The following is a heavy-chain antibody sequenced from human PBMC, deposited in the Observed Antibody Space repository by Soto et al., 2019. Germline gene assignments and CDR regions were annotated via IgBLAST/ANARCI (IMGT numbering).Heavy chain of an antibody. CDR2: IVVGSGNT. CDR3: AAAWFGATRNAFDI. V-gene: IGHV1-58*01. Sequence: SVKVSCKXSGFTFTSYAVQGVRQGRGQRLEGIGWIVVGSGNTNYAQKFQERVTSTRDMSTSTAYMELSSLRSEDTAVYYWAAAWFGATRNAFDIWGQGTMVTVSS. D-gene: IGHD3-10*01. J-gene: IGHJ3*02. CDR1: GFTFTSYA.